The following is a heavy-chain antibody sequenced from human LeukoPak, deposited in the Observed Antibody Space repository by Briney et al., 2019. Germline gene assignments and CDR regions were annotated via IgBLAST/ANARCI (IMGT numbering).Heavy chain of an antibody. CDR1: GGSISSSNW. CDR3: ARTTKLLWFGELSIDY. J-gene: IGHJ4*02. Sequence: SGTLSLTCAVSGGSISSSNWWSWVRQPPGKGLEWIGEIYHSGSTNYNPSLKSRVTISVDKSKNQFSLKLSSVTAADTAVYYCARTTKLLWFGELSIDYWGQGTLVTVSS. CDR2: IYHSGST. V-gene: IGHV4-4*02. D-gene: IGHD3-10*01.